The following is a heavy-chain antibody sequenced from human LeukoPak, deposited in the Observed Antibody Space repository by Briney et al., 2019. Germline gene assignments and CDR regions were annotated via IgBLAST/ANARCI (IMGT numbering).Heavy chain of an antibody. CDR1: GGSISGGSYY. Sequence: PPQTLSLTCTVSGGSISGGSYYWSWIRQPAGKGLEWIGRIYTSGSTNYNPSLKSRVTMSVDTSKNQFSLKLSSVTAADTAVYYCARDREQLVPGLYYYYMDVWGKGTTVTVSS. CDR2: IYTSGST. D-gene: IGHD6-6*01. V-gene: IGHV4-61*02. J-gene: IGHJ6*03. CDR3: ARDREQLVPGLYYYYMDV.